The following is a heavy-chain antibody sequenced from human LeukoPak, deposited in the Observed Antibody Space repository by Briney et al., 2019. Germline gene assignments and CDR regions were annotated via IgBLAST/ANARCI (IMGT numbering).Heavy chain of an antibody. CDR2: IWYDGSNK. CDR3: ARWGTSGYCSSTSCYAFDI. D-gene: IGHD2-2*01. CDR1: GFTFSSYG. Sequence: RAGGSLRLSCAASGFTFSSYGMHWVRQAPGKGLEWVAVIWYDGSNKYYADSVKGRFTISRDNSKNTLYLQMNSLRAEDTAVYYCARWGTSGYCSSTSCYAFDIWGQGTMVTVSS. V-gene: IGHV3-33*01. J-gene: IGHJ3*02.